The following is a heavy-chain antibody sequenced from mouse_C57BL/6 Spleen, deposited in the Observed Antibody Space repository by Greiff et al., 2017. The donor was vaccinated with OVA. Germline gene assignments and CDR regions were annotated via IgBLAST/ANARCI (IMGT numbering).Heavy chain of an antibody. CDR1: GYTFTSYW. CDR2: IDPSDSET. CDR3: ARGGYGSSYHAMDY. Sequence: QVQLQQPGAELVRPGSSVKLSCKASGYTFTSYWMHWVKQRPIQGLEWIGNIDPSDSETHYNQKFKDKATLTVDKSSSTAYMQLSSLSSEDSAVYYCARGGYGSSYHAMDYWGQGTSVTVSS. J-gene: IGHJ4*01. D-gene: IGHD1-1*01. V-gene: IGHV1-52*01.